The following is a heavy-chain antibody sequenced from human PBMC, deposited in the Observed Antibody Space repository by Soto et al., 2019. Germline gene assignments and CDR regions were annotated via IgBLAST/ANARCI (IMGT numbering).Heavy chain of an antibody. Sequence: QVPLVQSGAEVKKPGASVKVSCKASGYTFATYAIHCVRQAPGEGLEWMGWINPATGNTEYSEKFQDRVTLTRDTSATTADMELRGLRFEDTAVYYCARRYKSAGWLETCGQGTLVTVSS. CDR1: GYTFATYA. D-gene: IGHD1-20*01. J-gene: IGHJ5*02. CDR3: ARRYKSAGWLET. CDR2: INPATGNT. V-gene: IGHV1-3*01.